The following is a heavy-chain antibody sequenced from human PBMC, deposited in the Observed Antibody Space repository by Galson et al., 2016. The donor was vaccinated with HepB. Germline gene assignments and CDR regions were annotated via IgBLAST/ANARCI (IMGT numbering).Heavy chain of an antibody. D-gene: IGHD3-3*01. Sequence: SVKVSCKASGYTFIGHWMHWVRQAPGQGLEWMGIINPRTGSTGYAQNFQGRITFTSDTSANTVYMEMSSLRSEATAVYYCARDHSFADSAWWFDPWGQGTLLIVSS. CDR2: INPRTGST. CDR3: ARDHSFADSAWWFDP. J-gene: IGHJ5*02. V-gene: IGHV1-46*01. CDR1: GYTFIGHW.